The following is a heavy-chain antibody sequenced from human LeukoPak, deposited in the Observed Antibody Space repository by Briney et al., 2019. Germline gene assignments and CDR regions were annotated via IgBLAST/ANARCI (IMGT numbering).Heavy chain of an antibody. D-gene: IGHD2-21*02. V-gene: IGHV3-30-3*01. CDR3: ARDRTPVVVVTDWVGFDY. CDR2: ISYDGSNK. CDR1: GFTFSSYA. J-gene: IGHJ4*02. Sequence: GGSLRLPCAASGFTFSSYAMHWVRQAPGKGLEWVAVISYDGSNKYYADSVKGRFTITRDNSKNTLYLQMNSLRAEDTAVYYCARDRTPVVVVTDWVGFDYWGQGTLVTVSS.